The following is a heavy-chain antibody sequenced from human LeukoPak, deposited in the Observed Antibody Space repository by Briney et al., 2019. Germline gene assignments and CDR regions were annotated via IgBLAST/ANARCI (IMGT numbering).Heavy chain of an antibody. V-gene: IGHV5-51*01. CDR1: GYSFSSYW. CDR3: ARQPDYNILTGYHKGHLDY. CDR2: IYPGDSDT. J-gene: IGHJ4*02. Sequence: GESLKISCKGSGYSFSSYWIAWVRQMPGKGLEWMGFIYPGDSDTRYSPSFQGQVTISADKSINTAYLQWSSLKASDTAMYYCARQPDYNILTGYHKGHLDYWGQGTLVTVSS. D-gene: IGHD3-9*01.